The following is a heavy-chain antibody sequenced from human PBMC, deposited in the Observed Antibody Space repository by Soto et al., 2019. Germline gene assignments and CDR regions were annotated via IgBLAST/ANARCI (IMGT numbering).Heavy chain of an antibody. V-gene: IGHV3-23*01. J-gene: IGHJ4*02. D-gene: IGHD1-1*01. Sequence: VQLLESGGGLVQPGGSLRLSCAASGFTFSSYAMSWVRQAPGKGLEWVSTISPSGGSTFYADSVKGRFTISRDNSKNTLYLQMNSLRVDDTAVYYCARTIRQGLYYFDYWGQGTLVTVSS. CDR1: GFTFSSYA. CDR3: ARTIRQGLYYFDY. CDR2: ISPSGGST.